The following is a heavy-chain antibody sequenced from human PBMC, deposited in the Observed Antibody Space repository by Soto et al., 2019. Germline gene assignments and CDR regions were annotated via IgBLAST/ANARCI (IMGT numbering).Heavy chain of an antibody. D-gene: IGHD5-18*01. V-gene: IGHV1-3*04. CDR3: ARGGLSTPMVRVCHL. CDR1: GYSFSSYT. Sequence: ASVKVSCKASGYSFSSYTIHWVRQTPGQRLEWMGWVNTANGRTTYSEKFQGRLNITRDTSASTTYMELSSLSFEDTAVYYCARGGLSTPMVRVCHLWGQGTPVTVSS. J-gene: IGHJ5*02. CDR2: VNTANGRT.